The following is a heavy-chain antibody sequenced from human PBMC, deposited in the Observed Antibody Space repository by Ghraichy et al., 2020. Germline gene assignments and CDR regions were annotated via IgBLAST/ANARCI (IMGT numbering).Heavy chain of an antibody. CDR3: AAPYYYDSSGYKYKAVFDI. CDR2: LYYSGST. V-gene: IGHV4-39*01. CDR1: GGPITSNIYF. Sequence: GSLSLTCSVSGGPITSNIYFWGWIRQPPGKGLEWIGSLYYSGSTYYNPSLKSRVTILADTSKNQFSLKLSSVTAADTAVYYCAAPYYYDSSGYKYKAVFDIWGQGTMVTVSS. D-gene: IGHD3-22*01. J-gene: IGHJ3*02.